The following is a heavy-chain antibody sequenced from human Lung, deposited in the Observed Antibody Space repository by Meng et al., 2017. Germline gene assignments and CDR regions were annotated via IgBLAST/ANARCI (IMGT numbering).Heavy chain of an antibody. CDR2: INHSGSN. D-gene: IGHD4-11*01. CDR1: GGSFSDYY. CDR3: ARGPTTMAHDFDY. J-gene: IGHJ4*02. V-gene: IGHV4-34*01. Sequence: QGQLNEGGEGLLEPSVTLALTCVVSGGSFSDYYWGWIRQPPGKGLEWIGEINHSGSNNYNTSLESLATISVDTSQNNLSLKLSSVTAADSAVYYCARGPTTMAHDFDYWGQGTLVTGSS.